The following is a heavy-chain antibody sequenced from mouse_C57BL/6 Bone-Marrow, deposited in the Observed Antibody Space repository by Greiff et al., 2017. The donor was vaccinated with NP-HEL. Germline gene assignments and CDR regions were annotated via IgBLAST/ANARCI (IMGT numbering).Heavy chain of an antibody. Sequence: VQLQQPGAELVMPGASVKLSCKASGYTFTSYWMHWVKQRPGQGLEWIGEIDPSDSYPNFNQKFKGKSTLTVDKSSSTAYMQLSSLTSEDSAVYYCARSDTTLVGGDYWGQGTTRTVSS. CDR1: GYTFTSYW. V-gene: IGHV1-69*01. D-gene: IGHD1-1*01. CDR2: IDPSDSYP. J-gene: IGHJ2*01. CDR3: ARSDTTLVGGDY.